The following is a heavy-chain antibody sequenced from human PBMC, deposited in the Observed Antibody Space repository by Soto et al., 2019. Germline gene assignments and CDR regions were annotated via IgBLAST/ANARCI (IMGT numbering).Heavy chain of an antibody. CDR1: GFTFSSYD. D-gene: IGHD3-10*01. CDR2: ISYDGSNK. Sequence: QVQLVESGGGVVQPGRSLRLSCAASGFTFSSYDIHWVRQAPGKGLEWVAVISYDGSNKYYADSVKGRFTISRDNSKSALYLQMNRLRAEDTAVYYCARGITMVRGVIIDYFDYWGQGTLVTVSS. CDR3: ARGITMVRGVIIDYFDY. J-gene: IGHJ4*02. V-gene: IGHV3-30-3*01.